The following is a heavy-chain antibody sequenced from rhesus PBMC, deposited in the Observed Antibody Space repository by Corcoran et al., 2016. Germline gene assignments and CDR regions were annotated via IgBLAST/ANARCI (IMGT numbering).Heavy chain of an antibody. J-gene: IGHJ4*01. V-gene: IGHV4-165*02. CDR2: IGGSGGDT. Sequence: QVQLQESGPGLVKSSETLSLTCAVSGGSISGYYWNWIRQPPGEGREWIGYIGGSGGDTYYNHPLKSRVTFSRDTSKNQFSLRLSSVTAADTAIYYCARFRSNGWSGVYFNYWGQGVLVTVSS. CDR3: ARFRSNGWSGVYFNY. D-gene: IGHD6S26*01. CDR1: GGSISGYY.